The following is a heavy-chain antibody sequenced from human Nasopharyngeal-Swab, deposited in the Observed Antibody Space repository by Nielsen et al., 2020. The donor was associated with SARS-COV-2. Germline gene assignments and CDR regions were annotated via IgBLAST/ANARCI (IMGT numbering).Heavy chain of an antibody. CDR3: VREGIVVSGYYYYYGMDV. Sequence: GGSLRLSCAASGFTFSSYGMNWVRQAPGKGLEWISHINRNGGTRYYADSVKGRFTIFSDDAQNSLHLQMNSLRDEDTAVYYCVREGIVVSGYYYYYGMDVWGQGTTVTVSS. J-gene: IGHJ6*02. CDR1: GFTFSSYG. D-gene: IGHD6-19*01. V-gene: IGHV3-48*02. CDR2: INRNGGTR.